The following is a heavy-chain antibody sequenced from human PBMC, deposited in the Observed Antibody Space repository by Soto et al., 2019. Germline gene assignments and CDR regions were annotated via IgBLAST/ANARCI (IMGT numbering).Heavy chain of an antibody. CDR1: QFTFNNYA. Sequence: EVHLLESGGGLVQPGGSLRLSCAASQFTFNNYAMNWVRQAPGKGLEWVSIISDRSDYTYYADSVRGRFTISRDNSKNTLYLQMNTLRAEDTAVYYCAKVRRVTVVAGPIDYWGQGILVTVSS. J-gene: IGHJ4*02. CDR2: ISDRSDYT. CDR3: AKVRRVTVVAGPIDY. D-gene: IGHD6-19*01. V-gene: IGHV3-23*01.